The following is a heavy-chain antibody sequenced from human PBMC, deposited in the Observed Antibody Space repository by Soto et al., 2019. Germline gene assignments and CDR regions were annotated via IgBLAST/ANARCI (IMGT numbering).Heavy chain of an antibody. CDR2: IYYSGSS. CDR1: GGSITSSEYY. V-gene: IGHV4-39*01. J-gene: IGHJ5*01. D-gene: IGHD1-1*01. CDR3: ASHPLNWSDADS. Sequence: NPSETLSLTCTVSGGSITSSEYYWAWIRQPPGKGLQFVGTIYYSGSSYSNPSLKSRLSMSVDTSKNQFSLTMKSVTAADTGVYYCASHPLNWSDADSWG.